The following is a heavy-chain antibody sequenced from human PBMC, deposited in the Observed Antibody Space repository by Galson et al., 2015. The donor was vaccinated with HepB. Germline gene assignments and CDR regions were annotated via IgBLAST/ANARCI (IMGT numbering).Heavy chain of an antibody. Sequence: SLRLSCAASGFTFSSYGMHWVRQAPGKGLEWVAVISYDGSNKYYADSVKGRFTISRDNSKNTLYLQMNSLRAEDTAVYYCAKDQNYYGSGSYLAPYYFDYWGQGTLVTVSS. CDR1: GFTFSSYG. CDR2: ISYDGSNK. V-gene: IGHV3-30*18. J-gene: IGHJ4*02. CDR3: AKDQNYYGSGSYLAPYYFDY. D-gene: IGHD3-10*01.